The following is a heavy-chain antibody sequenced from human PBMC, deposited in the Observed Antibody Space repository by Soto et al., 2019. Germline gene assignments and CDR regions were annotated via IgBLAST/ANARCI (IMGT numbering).Heavy chain of an antibody. CDR1: GGTFSSYT. V-gene: IGHV1-69*02. Sequence: QVQLVQSGAEVKKPGSSVKVSCKASGGTFSSYTISWVRQAPGQGLEWMGRIIPILGIANYAQKFQGRVTITADKSTSTAYMELSSLRSEDTAVYYCARRESVVVVPAAMRDAFDIRGQGTMVTVSS. J-gene: IGHJ3*02. D-gene: IGHD2-2*01. CDR3: ARRESVVVVPAAMRDAFDI. CDR2: IIPILGIA.